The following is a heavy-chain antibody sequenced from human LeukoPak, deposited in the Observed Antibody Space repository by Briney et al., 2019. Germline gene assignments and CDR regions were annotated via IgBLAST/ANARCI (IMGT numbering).Heavy chain of an antibody. V-gene: IGHV1-18*01. CDR2: ISAYNGNT. D-gene: IGHD3-9*01. Sequence: ASVKVSCKASGYTFTSYGISWVRQAPGQGLEWMGWISAYNGNTNYAQKLQGGVTMTTDTSTSTAYMELRSLRSDDTAVYYCARDGGDFDWLLDAFDIWGQGTMVTVSS. CDR3: ARDGGDFDWLLDAFDI. CDR1: GYTFTSYG. J-gene: IGHJ3*02.